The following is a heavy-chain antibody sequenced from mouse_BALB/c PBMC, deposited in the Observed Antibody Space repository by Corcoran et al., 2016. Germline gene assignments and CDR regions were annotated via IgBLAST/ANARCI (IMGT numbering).Heavy chain of an antibody. CDR2: INPNNGGT. V-gene: IGHV1-18*01. CDR3: ANTGFAY. J-gene: IGHJ3*01. CDR1: GYTFTEYT. Sequence: EVQLQQSGPELVKPGASVKISCKTSGYTFTEYTMHWVKQSHGKSLVWIGGINPNNGGTSYNQKFKGKATLTVDKSSSTDYMELRSLTSEDSAVYYCANTGFAYWGQGTLVTVSA.